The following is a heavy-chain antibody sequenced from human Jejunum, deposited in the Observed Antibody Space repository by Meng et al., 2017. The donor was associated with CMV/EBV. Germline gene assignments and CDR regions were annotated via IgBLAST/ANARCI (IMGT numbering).Heavy chain of an antibody. CDR2: IKEDGSGK. J-gene: IGHJ5*01. CDR1: GFTFSNYW. V-gene: IGHV3-7*01. CDR3: ARRRNSNWFDS. D-gene: IGHD2/OR15-2a*01. Sequence: ASGFTFSNYWMTWVRQAPGKGLEWVANIKEDGSGKYYVASVNGRFIVSRDNAKSSLYLEMNNLRAEDTGVYYCARRRNSNWFDSWGQGTLVTVSS.